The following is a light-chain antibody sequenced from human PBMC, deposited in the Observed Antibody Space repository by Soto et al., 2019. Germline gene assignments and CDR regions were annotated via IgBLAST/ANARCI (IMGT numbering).Light chain of an antibody. Sequence: EIVLTQSPDTLSLSPGERATLSCRASQSVSSDYLVWYQQKFGQAPRLLIYGASSRATGTPDRFSGSGSGTDFTPLISRLEPEDVAVYYCQHYGNSPPSVTFGPGTKVEIK. CDR2: GAS. V-gene: IGKV3-20*01. J-gene: IGKJ3*01. CDR3: QHYGNSPPSVT. CDR1: QSVSSDY.